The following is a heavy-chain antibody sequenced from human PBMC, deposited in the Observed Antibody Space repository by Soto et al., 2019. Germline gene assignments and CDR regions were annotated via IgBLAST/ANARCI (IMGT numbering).Heavy chain of an antibody. CDR2: IYFSGST. Sequence: SETLSLTCTVSGVSMNNTSYYWGWIRQSPGKGLEWIGTIYFSGSTFYNPSLKSRLTISIDRSKNQFSLRLTSVTAADTAVYYCARHGSYWGQGTLVTAPQ. CDR3: ARHGSY. V-gene: IGHV4-39*01. J-gene: IGHJ4*02. CDR1: GVSMNNTSYY.